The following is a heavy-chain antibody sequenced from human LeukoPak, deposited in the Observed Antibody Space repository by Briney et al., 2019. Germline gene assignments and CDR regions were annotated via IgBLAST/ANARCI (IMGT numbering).Heavy chain of an antibody. J-gene: IGHJ4*02. CDR1: ELTFSSYW. Sequence: TGGSLRLSCAVSELTFSSYWMHWVRQAPGKGLVWVSRINTDGSTTNYADSVKGRFTISRDNAENTLYLQMNSLRAEDTAVYYCARGSPAAVWGQGALVTVSS. CDR2: INTDGSTT. CDR3: ARGSPAAV. D-gene: IGHD6-25*01. V-gene: IGHV3-74*01.